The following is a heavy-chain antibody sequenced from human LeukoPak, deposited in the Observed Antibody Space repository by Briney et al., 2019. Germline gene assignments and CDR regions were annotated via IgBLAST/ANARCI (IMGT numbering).Heavy chain of an antibody. J-gene: IGHJ5*02. CDR3: ARDTGSYYEDGWFDP. V-gene: IGHV3-21*01. Sequence: PGGSLRLSCAASGFILSTYSMNWVRQAPGKGLEWVSFISSSSSYIYYADSVKGRFTISRDNAKNSLYLQMNSLRAEDTAVYYCARDTGSYYEDGWFDPWGQGTLVTVSS. CDR1: GFILSTYS. CDR2: ISSSSSYI. D-gene: IGHD1-26*01.